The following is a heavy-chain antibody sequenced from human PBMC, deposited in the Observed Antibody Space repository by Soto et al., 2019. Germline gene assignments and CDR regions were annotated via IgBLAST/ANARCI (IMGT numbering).Heavy chain of an antibody. V-gene: IGHV3-30*18. D-gene: IGHD6-13*01. CDR2: ISYDESNK. CDR3: AKDGAIAAADYFFDY. CDR1: GFTYSTYT. J-gene: IGHJ4*02. Sequence: PGGSLRLSCAASGFTYSTYTMHWVRQAPGKGLEWVAVISYDESNKDYADSVKGRFTISRDNSKNTVYLQMNSLRGEDTAVYYCAKDGAIAAADYFFDYWGQGSLVTVSS.